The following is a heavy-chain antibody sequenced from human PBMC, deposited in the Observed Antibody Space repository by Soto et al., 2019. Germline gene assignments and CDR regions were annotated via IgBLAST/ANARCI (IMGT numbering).Heavy chain of an antibody. CDR3: AKRASPANIDNWFDP. J-gene: IGHJ5*02. V-gene: IGHV3-23*01. Sequence: GGSLRLSCVGSGFVFKNFAINWVRQPPGKGLEWISVIRGTGLNTYYAASVKGRFNISRDNSKNTVYLQMDSLEVEDTAVYYCAKRASPANIDNWFDPWGPGTQVTVSS. CDR1: GFVFKNFA. CDR2: IRGTGLNT.